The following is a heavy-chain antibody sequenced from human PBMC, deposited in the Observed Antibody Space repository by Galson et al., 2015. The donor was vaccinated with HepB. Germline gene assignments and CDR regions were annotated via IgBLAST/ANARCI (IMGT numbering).Heavy chain of an antibody. V-gene: IGHV4-31*03. CDR1: GGSISSGGYY. CDR2: IYYSGST. CDR3: ARGHYDILTGPRYWFDP. Sequence: LSLTCTVSGGSISSGGYYWSWIRQHPGKGLEWIGYIYYSGSTYYNPSLKSRVTISVGTSKNQFSLKLSSVTAADTAVYYCARGHYDILTGPRYWFDPWGQGTLVTVSS. D-gene: IGHD3-9*01. J-gene: IGHJ5*02.